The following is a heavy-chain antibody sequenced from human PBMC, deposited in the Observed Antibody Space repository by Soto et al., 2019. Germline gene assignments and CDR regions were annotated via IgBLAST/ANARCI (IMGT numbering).Heavy chain of an antibody. V-gene: IGHV1-8*01. CDR1: GYTFTSYD. CDR3: ARGGITIFGWASGASEYDY. D-gene: IGHD3-3*01. Sequence: QVQLVQSGAEVKKPGASVKVSCKASGYTFTSYDINWVRQATGQGLEWMGWMNPNSCNTGYAQKFQGRVTMTRNTSISTAYMELSSLRSEDTAVYYCARGGITIFGWASGASEYDYWGQGTLVTVSS. CDR2: MNPNSCNT. J-gene: IGHJ4*02.